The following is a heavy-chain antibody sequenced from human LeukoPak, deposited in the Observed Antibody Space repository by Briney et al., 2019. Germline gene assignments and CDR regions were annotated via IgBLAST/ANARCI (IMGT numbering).Heavy chain of an antibody. CDR3: ARAMSIAARLQTIFDY. V-gene: IGHV4-59*08. CDR1: GGSISSYY. CDR2: IYYSGST. D-gene: IGHD6-6*01. Sequence: SETLSLTCTVSGGSISSYYWSWIRQPPGKGLEWIGYIYYSGSTNYNPSLKSRVTVSVDTSKNQFSLNLTSVTAADTAVYYCARAMSIAARLQTIFDYWGQGTLVTVSS. J-gene: IGHJ4*02.